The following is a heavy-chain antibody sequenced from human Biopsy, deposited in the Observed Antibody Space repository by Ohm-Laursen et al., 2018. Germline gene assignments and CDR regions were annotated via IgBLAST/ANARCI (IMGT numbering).Heavy chain of an antibody. J-gene: IGHJ3*02. CDR2: INHRGFT. V-gene: IGHV4-34*01. CDR1: GGSLSGYY. D-gene: IGHD2/OR15-2a*01. Sequence: SETLSLTCAVYGGSLSGYYWNWIRQSPGKGLEWIGEINHRGFTSNNPSLKSRVTISVDTSKNQSSLKLGSVTAADTAVYYCAKNLAVSSYALDIWGQGTMVTVSS. CDR3: AKNLAVSSYALDI.